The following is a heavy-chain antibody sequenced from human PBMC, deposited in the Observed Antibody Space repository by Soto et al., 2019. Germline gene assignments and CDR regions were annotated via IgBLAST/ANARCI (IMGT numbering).Heavy chain of an antibody. J-gene: IGHJ4*02. Sequence: QVQMVESGGGVVQPGGSLRLSCTASGFSFGSYGMHWVRQAPGKGLEWLTIIWYDGSKKYYADSVKGRFTISRDNSKNTLDLQMNGLRADDTAVYYCARDPGDYYFDYWGQGTPVTVSS. D-gene: IGHD2-21*01. CDR3: ARDPGDYYFDY. CDR2: IWYDGSKK. V-gene: IGHV3-33*01. CDR1: GFSFGSYG.